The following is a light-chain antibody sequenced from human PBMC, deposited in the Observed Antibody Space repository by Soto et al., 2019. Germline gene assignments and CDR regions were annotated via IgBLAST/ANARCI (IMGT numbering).Light chain of an antibody. Sequence: EIVLTQSPGTLSLSPGERATLSCRASQSISSGYLAWYQQRPGQAPRLLIYGASSRATGIPDRFSGSGSGTDFSLTISRLEPEDFAVYYCQHYGSPPTYTFGQGTKLEIK. J-gene: IGKJ2*01. V-gene: IGKV3-20*01. CDR2: GAS. CDR3: QHYGSPPTYT. CDR1: QSISSGY.